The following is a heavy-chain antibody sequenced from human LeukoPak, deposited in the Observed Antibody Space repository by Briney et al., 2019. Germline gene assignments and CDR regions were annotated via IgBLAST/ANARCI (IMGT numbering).Heavy chain of an antibody. V-gene: IGHV3-21*01. CDR2: ISSSSSYI. CDR1: GFTFSSYS. Sequence: GGSLRLSCAASGFTFSSYSMNWVRQAPVKGREWVSSISSSSSYIYYADSVKGRFTVSRDNAKNSLYLQMNSLRAEDTAVYYCARQRGGAFDIWGQGTMVTVSS. D-gene: IGHD1-26*01. CDR3: ARQRGGAFDI. J-gene: IGHJ3*02.